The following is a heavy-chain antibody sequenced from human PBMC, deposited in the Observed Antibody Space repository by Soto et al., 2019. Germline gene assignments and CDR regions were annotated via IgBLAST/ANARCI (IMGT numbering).Heavy chain of an antibody. CDR2: ISGSGGST. Sequence: EVQLLESGGGLVQPGGSLRLSCAASGFTFSSYAMSWVRQAPGKGLEWVSAISGSGGSTYYADSVKGRFTISRDNSKNTLYLQMNSLRAEDTAVYYCAKDRTPYSSSSSWFDPWGQGTLVTVSS. CDR3: AKDRTPYSSSSSWFDP. V-gene: IGHV3-23*01. D-gene: IGHD6-6*01. J-gene: IGHJ5*02. CDR1: GFTFSSYA.